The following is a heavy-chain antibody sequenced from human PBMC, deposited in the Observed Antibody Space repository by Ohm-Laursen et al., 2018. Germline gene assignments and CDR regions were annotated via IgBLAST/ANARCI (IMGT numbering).Heavy chain of an antibody. Sequence: SLRLSCAASGFTFTSFWMSWVRQAPGKGLEWVSVATGSGRSTYYTDSVKGRFSISRDNSKNTLYLQMNSLRVEDTAVYYCAKGRSGGTGHGNWFESWGQGALVIVSS. CDR3: AKGRSGGTGHGNWFES. J-gene: IGHJ5*01. D-gene: IGHD3-10*01. CDR2: ATGSGRST. CDR1: GFTFTSFW. V-gene: IGHV3-23*01.